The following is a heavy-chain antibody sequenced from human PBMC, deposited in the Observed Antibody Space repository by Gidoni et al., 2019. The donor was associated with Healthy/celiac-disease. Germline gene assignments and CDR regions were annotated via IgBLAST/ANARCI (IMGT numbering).Heavy chain of an antibody. J-gene: IGHJ3*02. CDR1: GFTFSSYG. V-gene: IGHV3-33*01. Sequence: QVQLVESGGGVVQPGRSLSLSCAASGFTFSSYGMHWVRQAPGKGLEWVSVRWYDGSNKYYADSVKGRFTISRDKSKNTLYLQMNSLRAEDTAVYYCARGQSIISGSSTRGAFDIWGQETMVTVSS. CDR3: ARGQSIISGSSTRGAFDI. CDR2: RWYDGSNK. D-gene: IGHD1-26*01.